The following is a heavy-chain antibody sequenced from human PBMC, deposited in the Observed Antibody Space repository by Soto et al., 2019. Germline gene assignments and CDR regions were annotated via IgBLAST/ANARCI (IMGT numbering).Heavy chain of an antibody. D-gene: IGHD4-17*01. Sequence: QVQLVQSGAEVKKPGSSVKVSCKASGGTFSSYAISWVRQAPGQGLEWMGGIIPIFGTANYAQKFQGRVTVTAEESTSTAYMELSSLRSVDTALYYCASSVVPTSPTTSFDLWGRGTLVTVSS. CDR1: GGTFSSYA. CDR2: IIPIFGTA. J-gene: IGHJ2*01. V-gene: IGHV1-69*01. CDR3: ASSVVPTSPTTSFDL.